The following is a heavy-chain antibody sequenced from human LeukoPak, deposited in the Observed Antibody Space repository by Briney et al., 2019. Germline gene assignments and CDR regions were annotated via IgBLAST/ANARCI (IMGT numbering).Heavy chain of an antibody. J-gene: IGHJ4*02. CDR2: ISGSGGST. D-gene: IGHD1-26*01. V-gene: IGHV3-23*01. CDR1: GFTFSSYA. CDR3: ANTVSYYGGSYFDY. Sequence: GGSLRLSCAASGFTFSSYAMSWVRQAPGKGLEWVSAISGSGGSTYYADSVKGRFTISRDNSKNTLYLQMNSLRAEDTAVYYCANTVSYYGGSYFDYWGQGTLVTVSS.